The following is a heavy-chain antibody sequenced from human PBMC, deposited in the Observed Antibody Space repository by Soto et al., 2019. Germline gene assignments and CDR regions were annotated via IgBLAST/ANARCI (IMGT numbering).Heavy chain of an antibody. CDR3: ARVSMVRGVINAFDI. D-gene: IGHD3-10*01. CDR2: FTPIFGTA. J-gene: IGHJ3*02. CDR1: GGTFSSYA. Sequence: QVQLVQSGAEVKKPGSSVKVSCKASGGTFSSYAISWVRQAPGQGLEWMGGFTPIFGTANYAQKFQGRVTITADESTSTGYMELSSLRSEDTAVYYCARVSMVRGVINAFDIWGQGTMVTVSS. V-gene: IGHV1-69*01.